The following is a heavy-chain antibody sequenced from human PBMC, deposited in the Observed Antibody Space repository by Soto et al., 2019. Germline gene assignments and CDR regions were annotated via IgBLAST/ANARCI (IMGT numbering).Heavy chain of an antibody. J-gene: IGHJ3*02. D-gene: IGHD3-22*01. CDR3: ARHGYHGFDI. CDR1: GYSFTSYW. V-gene: IGHV5-10-1*01. Sequence: GESRKISCKGSGYSFTSYWISWVRQMPGKGLEWMGKIDPSDSYTKYSPSFQGHAAISVDKSLSTAYLQWSSLQASDTAMYYCARHGYHGFDIWGQGTMVTVS. CDR2: IDPSDSYT.